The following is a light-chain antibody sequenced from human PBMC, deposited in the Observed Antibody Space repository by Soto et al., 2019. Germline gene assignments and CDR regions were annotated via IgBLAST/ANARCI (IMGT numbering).Light chain of an antibody. Sequence: QSALTQPASVSGSPGQSITISCTGTNSDVGGYNYVSWFQQHPGKAPKLMIYEVTNRPSGVSNRFSGSKSSNTASLTISGLQAEDEADYYCSSYTSSSTQVFGTGTKVTVL. J-gene: IGLJ1*01. V-gene: IGLV2-14*01. CDR1: NSDVGGYNY. CDR3: SSYTSSSTQV. CDR2: EVT.